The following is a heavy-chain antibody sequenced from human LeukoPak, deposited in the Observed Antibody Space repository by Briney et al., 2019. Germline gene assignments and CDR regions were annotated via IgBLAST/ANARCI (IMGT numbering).Heavy chain of an antibody. CDR1: GGSISSYC. CDR3: ARPTEYGDYVFEY. J-gene: IGHJ4*02. D-gene: IGHD4-17*01. V-gene: IGHV4-59*01. CDR2: ISYSGST. Sequence: SETLSLTCTVSGGSISSYCWSWIRQPPGKGLEWLGSISYSGSTNYNPSLKSRVTISVDMSKNQFSLRLSSVTAADTAVYYCARPTEYGDYVFEYWGQGTLVTVSS.